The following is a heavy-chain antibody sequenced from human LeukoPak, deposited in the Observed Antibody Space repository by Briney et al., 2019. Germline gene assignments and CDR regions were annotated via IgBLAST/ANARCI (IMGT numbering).Heavy chain of an antibody. V-gene: IGHV3-48*01. CDR2: ISSSSSTI. CDR1: GFTFSSYA. J-gene: IGHJ4*02. CDR3: ARDFFGCADY. D-gene: IGHD3-10*01. Sequence: GGPLRLSCAASGFTFSSYAMSWVRQAPGKGLEWVSYISSSSSTIYYADSVKGRFTISRDNAKNSLYLQMNSLRAEDTAVYYCARDFFGCADYWGQGTLVTVSS.